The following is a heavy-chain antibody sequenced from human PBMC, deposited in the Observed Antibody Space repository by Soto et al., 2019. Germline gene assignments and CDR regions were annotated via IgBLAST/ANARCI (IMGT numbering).Heavy chain of an antibody. V-gene: IGHV3-23*01. Sequence: EVQLLESGGGLVQPGGSLRLSCAASGFTFSSYAMNWVRQAPGQGLEWVSVISGSGGSTYYADAVKGRFTSSRDNSKNALYLQMNSLRAEDTAVYYCAKRTVGWYFDLWGRGTLVTVSS. CDR1: GFTFSSYA. CDR3: AKRTVGWYFDL. D-gene: IGHD4-17*01. CDR2: ISGSGGST. J-gene: IGHJ2*01.